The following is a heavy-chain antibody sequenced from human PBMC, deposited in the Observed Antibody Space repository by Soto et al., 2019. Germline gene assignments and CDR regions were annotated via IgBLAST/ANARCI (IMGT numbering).Heavy chain of an antibody. J-gene: IGHJ5*02. CDR1: GGTFSSYT. Sequence: GASVKVSCKASGGTFSSYTISWVRQAPGQGLEWMGRIIPILGIANYAQKFQGRVTITADKSTSTAYMELSSLRSEDTAVYYCARELIGSGSYYMDWFDPWGQGTLVTVSS. D-gene: IGHD3-10*01. CDR3: ARELIGSGSYYMDWFDP. V-gene: IGHV1-69*04. CDR2: IIPILGIA.